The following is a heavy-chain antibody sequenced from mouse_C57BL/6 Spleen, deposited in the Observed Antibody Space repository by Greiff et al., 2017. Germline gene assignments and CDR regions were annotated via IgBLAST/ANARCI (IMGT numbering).Heavy chain of an antibody. CDR1: GYAFSSSW. Sequence: LVKPGASVKISCKASGYAFSSSWMNWVKQRPGKGLEWIGRIYPGDGDTNYNGKFKGKATLTADKSSSTAYMQLSSLTSEDSAVYFCARGDYDSDYWGQGTTLTVSS. J-gene: IGHJ2*01. V-gene: IGHV1-82*01. CDR2: IYPGDGDT. D-gene: IGHD2-4*01. CDR3: ARGDYDSDY.